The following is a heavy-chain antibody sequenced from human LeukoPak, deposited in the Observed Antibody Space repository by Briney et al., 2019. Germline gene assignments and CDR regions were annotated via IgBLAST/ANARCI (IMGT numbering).Heavy chain of an antibody. V-gene: IGHV3-23*01. D-gene: IGHD3-10*01. CDR3: ALSGFTMVRGVTYYFDY. Sequence: GGSLRLSCAASGFTFDDYGMSWVRQAPGKGLEWVSAISGSGGSTYYADSVKGRFTISRDNSKNTLYLQMNSLRAEDTAVYYCALSGFTMVRGVTYYFDYWGQGTLVTVSS. CDR2: ISGSGGST. CDR1: GFTFDDYG. J-gene: IGHJ4*02.